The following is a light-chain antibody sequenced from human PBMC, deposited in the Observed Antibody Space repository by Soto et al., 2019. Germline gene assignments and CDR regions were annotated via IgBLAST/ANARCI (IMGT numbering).Light chain of an antibody. Sequence: EIVLTQSPGTLSLSPGDRATLSCRASQSVYSNSLAWYQQKSGQAPRLLIFGASNRATGIPDRFSGSGSGTEFTLSISRPEPEDFAVYYCQQYGSSPYTFGQGTKLETK. CDR3: QQYGSSPYT. V-gene: IGKV3-20*01. J-gene: IGKJ2*01. CDR1: QSVYSNS. CDR2: GAS.